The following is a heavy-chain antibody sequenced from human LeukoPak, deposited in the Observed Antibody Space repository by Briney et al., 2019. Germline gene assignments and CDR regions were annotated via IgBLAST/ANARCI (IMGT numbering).Heavy chain of an antibody. CDR3: AKDKMIVISLVYFDY. V-gene: IGHV3-30-3*01. D-gene: IGHD2/OR15-2a*01. CDR2: ISFDGGNK. Sequence: GGSLRLSCAASGFTFSSYAMHWVRQAPGKGLEWVAVISFDGGNKYFADSVKGRFTISRDNSKNTLYLQMNNLRADDTAVYYCAKDKMIVISLVYFDYWGQGTLVTVSS. CDR1: GFTFSSYA. J-gene: IGHJ4*02.